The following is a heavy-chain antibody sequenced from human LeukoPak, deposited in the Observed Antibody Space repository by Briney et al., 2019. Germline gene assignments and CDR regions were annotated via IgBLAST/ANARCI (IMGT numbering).Heavy chain of an antibody. V-gene: IGHV1-69*13. D-gene: IGHD3-22*01. CDR2: IIPIFGTA. CDR3: ASPKDRDYYDSSGYYYFFY. J-gene: IGHJ4*02. CDR1: GGTFSSYA. Sequence: SVKVSCKASGGTFSSYAISWVRQAPGQGLEWMGGIIPIFGTANYAQKFQGRVTITADESTSTAYMELSSLRSEDTAVYYCASPKDRDYYDSSGYYYFFYWGQGTLVTVSS.